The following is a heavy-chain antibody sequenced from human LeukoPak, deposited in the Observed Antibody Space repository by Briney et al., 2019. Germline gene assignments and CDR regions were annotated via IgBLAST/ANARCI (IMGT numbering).Heavy chain of an antibody. J-gene: IGHJ4*02. V-gene: IGHV3-7*01. Sequence: PGGSLRLSCAASGFTFSSYEMNWVRQAPGKGLEWVANIKQDGSEKYYVDSVKGRFTISRDNAKNSLYLQMNSLRAEDTAVYYCARVVVVPAAAPAAHFDYWGQGTLVTVSS. D-gene: IGHD2-2*01. CDR2: IKQDGSEK. CDR3: ARVVVVPAAAPAAHFDY. CDR1: GFTFSSYE.